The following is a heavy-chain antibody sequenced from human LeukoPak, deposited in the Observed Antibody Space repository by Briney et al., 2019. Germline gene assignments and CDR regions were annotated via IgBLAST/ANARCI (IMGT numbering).Heavy chain of an antibody. Sequence: SHTLSLTCTVSGGSISSGSYYWSSIRQPAGKGLEWIGRIYTSGGTNYNPSLKIRVTISVDTSKNQFSLKLSSVTAADTAVYYCAREGDYVDWFDPWGQGTLVTVSS. V-gene: IGHV4-61*02. J-gene: IGHJ5*02. CDR2: IYTSGGT. CDR3: AREGDYVDWFDP. CDR1: GGSISSGSYY. D-gene: IGHD4-17*01.